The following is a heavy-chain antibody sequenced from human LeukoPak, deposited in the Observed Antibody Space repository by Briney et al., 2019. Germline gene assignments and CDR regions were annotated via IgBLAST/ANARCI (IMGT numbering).Heavy chain of an antibody. CDR2: ISSSSSYI. Sequence: GGSLRLSCAASGFTFSTYRMNWVRRAPGKGLEWVSSISSSSSYIYYADSVKGRFTISRDNAKNSLYLQMNSLRAEDTAVYYCASDDYGGFDIWGQGTMVTVSS. J-gene: IGHJ3*02. V-gene: IGHV3-21*01. CDR1: GFTFSTYR. D-gene: IGHD4-23*01. CDR3: ASDDYGGFDI.